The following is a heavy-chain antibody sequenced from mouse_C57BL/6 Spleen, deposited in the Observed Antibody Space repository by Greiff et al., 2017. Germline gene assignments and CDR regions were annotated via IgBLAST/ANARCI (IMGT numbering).Heavy chain of an antibody. CDR2: INPNYGTT. Sequence: EVQLQESGPELVTPGASVKISCKASGYSFTDYNMNWVKQSNGKRLEWIGVINPNYGTTSYNQKFKGKATLTVDQSSSTAYMQLNSLTSEDSAVYYCARGNSNNGYFDYWGQGTTLTVST. J-gene: IGHJ2*01. CDR1: GYSFTDYN. D-gene: IGHD2-5*01. V-gene: IGHV1-39*01. CDR3: ARGNSNNGYFDY.